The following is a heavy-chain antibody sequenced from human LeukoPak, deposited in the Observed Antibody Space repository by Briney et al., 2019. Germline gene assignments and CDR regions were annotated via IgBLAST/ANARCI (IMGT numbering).Heavy chain of an antibody. CDR1: GYTFTSYY. D-gene: IGHD5-18*01. V-gene: IGHV1-46*01. CDR3: ARARTMVTGHYYYGMDV. Sequence: APVKVSCKASGYTFTSYYMHWVRQAPGQGLEWMGIINPSGGSTSYAQKFQGRVTMTRDTSTSTVYMEPSSLRSEDTAVYYCARARTMVTGHYYYGMDVWGQGTTVTVSS. J-gene: IGHJ6*02. CDR2: INPSGGST.